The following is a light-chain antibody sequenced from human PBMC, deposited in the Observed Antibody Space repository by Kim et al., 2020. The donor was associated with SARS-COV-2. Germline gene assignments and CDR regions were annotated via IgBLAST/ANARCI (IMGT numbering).Light chain of an antibody. J-gene: IGLJ3*02. CDR1: SSHVGTHKY. V-gene: IGLV2-14*03. CDR2: DVS. Sequence: QSALIQPASVSGSPGQSITITCTGTSSHVGTHKYVSWYQQHPGKAPKLLIYDVSHRPSGISNRFSGSKSGNTASLTISGLQAEDEAEYYCSSYTSNNTQVFGGGTQLTVL. CDR3: SSYTSNNTQV.